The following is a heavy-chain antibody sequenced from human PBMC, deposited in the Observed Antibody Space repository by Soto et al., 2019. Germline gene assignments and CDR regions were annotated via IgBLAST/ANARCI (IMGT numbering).Heavy chain of an antibody. CDR3: ARDGITTVAGTGVDY. J-gene: IGHJ4*02. Sequence: QVQLVESGGGVVQPGRSLRLSCAASGFTFSSYGMHWVRQAPGKGLEWVAVIWYDGSNKYYADSVKGRFTISRDNSKNTLYLQMNSLRAEDTAVYYCARDGITTVAGTGVDYWGQGTLVTVSS. CDR1: GFTFSSYG. CDR2: IWYDGSNK. V-gene: IGHV3-33*01. D-gene: IGHD6-19*01.